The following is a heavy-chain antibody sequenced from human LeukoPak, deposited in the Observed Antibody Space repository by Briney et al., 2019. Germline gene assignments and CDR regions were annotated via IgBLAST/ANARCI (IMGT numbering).Heavy chain of an antibody. V-gene: IGHV3-30*19. J-gene: IGHJ4*02. D-gene: IGHD3-22*01. Sequence: GRSLRLSCAASGFTFSSYGMHWVRQAPGKGLEWVAVISYDGHNKYYADSVKGRLTISRDNSKNTLYLQMNSLRAEDTAVYYCASVRSGCYAPFDYWGQGTLVTVSS. CDR2: ISYDGHNK. CDR3: ASVRSGCYAPFDY. CDR1: GFTFSSYG.